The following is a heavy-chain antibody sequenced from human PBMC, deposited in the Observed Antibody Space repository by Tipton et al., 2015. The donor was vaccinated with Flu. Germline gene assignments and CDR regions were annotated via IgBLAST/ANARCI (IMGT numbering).Heavy chain of an antibody. J-gene: IGHJ6*02. CDR3: ARDTTEAAAGHYYYYYGMDV. CDR2: IYYSGST. D-gene: IGHD6-13*01. Sequence: TLSLTCTVSGGSISSYYWSWIRQPPGKGLEWIGYIYYSGSTNYNPSLKSRVTISVDTSKNQFSLKLSSVTAADTAVYYCARDTTEAAAGHYYYYYGMDVWGQGTTVTVSS. CDR1: GGSISSYY. V-gene: IGHV4-59*01.